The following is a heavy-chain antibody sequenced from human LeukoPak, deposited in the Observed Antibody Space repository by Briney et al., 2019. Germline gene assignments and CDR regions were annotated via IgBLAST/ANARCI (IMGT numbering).Heavy chain of an antibody. D-gene: IGHD5-24*01. CDR2: VSHSGTT. V-gene: IGHV4-34*01. J-gene: IGHJ4*02. CDR3: ARVGGWLQLKRWGFDY. CDR1: GGSLRSYY. Sequence: SSDTLTLTCAVYGGSLRSYYWSWIRQSPGKVLEWIGEVSHSGTTIYNPSLKGRVIISMDTSKRQFSLKVTSVTAADTAIYYCARVGGWLQLKRWGFDYWGQGTPVTVSS.